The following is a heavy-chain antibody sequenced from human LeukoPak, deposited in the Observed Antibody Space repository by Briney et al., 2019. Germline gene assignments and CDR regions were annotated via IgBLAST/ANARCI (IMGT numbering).Heavy chain of an antibody. CDR1: GFTFSSYE. CDR3: AKDKGARYYYYYMDV. CDR2: ISSSGGTI. Sequence: GGSLRLSCAASGFTFSSYEMNWVRQAPGKGLEWVSYISSSGGTIYYADSVKGRFTISRDNAKNSLYLQMNSLRAEDTALYYCAKDKGARYYYYYMDVWGKGTTVTISS. J-gene: IGHJ6*03. V-gene: IGHV3-48*03.